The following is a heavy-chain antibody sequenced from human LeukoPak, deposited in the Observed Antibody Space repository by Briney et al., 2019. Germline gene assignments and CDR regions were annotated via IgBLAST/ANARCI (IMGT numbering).Heavy chain of an antibody. D-gene: IGHD5-24*01. CDR3: ARGTRDVEMASNPGY. J-gene: IGHJ4*02. CDR1: GYTLTGYY. CDR2: INPNSGGT. V-gene: IGHV1-2*02. Sequence: ASVKVSCKASGYTLTGYYMHWVRQAPGQGLEWMGWINPNSGGTNYAQKFQGRVTMTRDTSISTAYMELSRLRSDDTAVYYCARGTRDVEMASNPGYWGQGTLVTVSS.